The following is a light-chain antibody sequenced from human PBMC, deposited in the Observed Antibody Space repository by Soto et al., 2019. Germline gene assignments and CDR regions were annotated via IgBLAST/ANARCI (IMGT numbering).Light chain of an antibody. V-gene: IGLV1-47*01. CDR1: SSNIGSNY. CDR3: AAWDDSLSGSYV. Sequence: QSVLTQPPSASGTPGQRVTISCSGSSSNIGSNYVYWYQQPPGTAPKLLIYRNNQRPSGVPDRFSGSKSGTSASLAISGLRSEDEADYYCAAWDDSLSGSYVFGTGTKLTVL. CDR2: RNN. J-gene: IGLJ1*01.